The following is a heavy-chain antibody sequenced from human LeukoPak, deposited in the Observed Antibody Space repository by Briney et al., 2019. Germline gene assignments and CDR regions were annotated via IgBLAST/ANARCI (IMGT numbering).Heavy chain of an antibody. Sequence: PGGSLRLSCAASGFTFSSYGMHWVRQAPGKGLEWVAFIRYDGSNKYYADSVKGQFTISRDNSKNTLYLQMNSLRAEDTAVYYCAKGPSLLYYYGSGSSPLDYWGQGTLVTVSS. J-gene: IGHJ4*02. CDR1: GFTFSSYG. CDR3: AKGPSLLYYYGSGSSPLDY. D-gene: IGHD3-10*01. CDR2: IRYDGSNK. V-gene: IGHV3-30*02.